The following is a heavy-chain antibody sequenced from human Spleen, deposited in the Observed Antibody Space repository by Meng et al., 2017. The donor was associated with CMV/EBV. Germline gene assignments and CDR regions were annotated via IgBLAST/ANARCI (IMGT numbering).Heavy chain of an antibody. CDR2: ISSSSRTI. CDR1: GFTFSDYY. V-gene: IGHV3-11*04. D-gene: IGHD3-3*01. CDR3: ARDDDEEVYDYWSRYYSSVPYYGMDV. Sequence: GGSLRLSCAASGFTFSDYYMSWIRQAPGKGLEWVSYISSSSRTIYYADSVKGRFTISRDNAKNSLYLQMNSLRAEDTAVYYCARDDDEEVYDYWSRYYSSVPYYGMDVWGQGTTVTVSS. J-gene: IGHJ6*02.